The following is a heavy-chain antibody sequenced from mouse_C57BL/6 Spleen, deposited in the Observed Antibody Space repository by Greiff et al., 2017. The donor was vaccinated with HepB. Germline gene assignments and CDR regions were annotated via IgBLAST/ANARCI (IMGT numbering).Heavy chain of an antibody. Sequence: EVKLMESGPGLVKPSQSLSLTCSVTGYSITSGYYWNWIRQFPGNKLEWMGYISYDGSNNYNPSLKNRISITRDTSKNQFFLKLNSVTTEDTATYYCARGLPYYAMDYWGQGTSVTVSS. CDR1: GYSITSGYY. CDR2: ISYDGSN. V-gene: IGHV3-6*01. J-gene: IGHJ4*01. CDR3: ARGLPYYAMDY.